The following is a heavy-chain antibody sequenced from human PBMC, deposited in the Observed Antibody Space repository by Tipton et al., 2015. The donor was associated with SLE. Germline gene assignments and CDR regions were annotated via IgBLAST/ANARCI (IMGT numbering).Heavy chain of an antibody. CDR3: GGTGTTGWYFDL. D-gene: IGHD1-1*01. Sequence: TLSLTCAVYGGSFSGYYWSWIRQPPGKGLEWIGYIYYSGSTYYNPSLKSRVTISVDTSKNQFSLKLSSVTAADTAVYYCGGTGTTGWYFDLWGRGTLVTVSS. CDR1: GGSFSGYY. CDR2: IYYSGST. J-gene: IGHJ2*01. V-gene: IGHV4-59*06.